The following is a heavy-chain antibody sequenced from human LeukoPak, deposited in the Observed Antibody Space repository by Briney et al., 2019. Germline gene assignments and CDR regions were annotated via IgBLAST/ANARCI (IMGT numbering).Heavy chain of an antibody. V-gene: IGHV4-30-2*01. D-gene: IGHD3-22*01. CDR3: ARYDGTHHDY. CDR1: GGSISSGDYS. CDR2: IYRSGST. J-gene: IGHJ4*02. Sequence: SQTLSLTCAVSGGSISSGDYSWSWIRQPPGKGLEWIGEIYRSGSTVYNPSLKSRVSISIDKSKNQFSLNLSSVTAADTAVYYCARYDGTHHDYWGQGTLVTVSS.